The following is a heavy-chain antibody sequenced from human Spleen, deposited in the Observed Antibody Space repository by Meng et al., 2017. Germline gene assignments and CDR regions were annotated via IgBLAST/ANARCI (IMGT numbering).Heavy chain of an antibody. V-gene: IGHV1-69*01. Sequence: VQCGGEEKKPGSWGKVSCKASGGHLSSYGISWVRQAPGQGLEWMGGIIPIFGTANYAQKFQGRVMINAEESTSTAYMELSSLRSEDTAVYYCARDDYYDSSGYFRWGQGTLVTVSS. D-gene: IGHD3-22*01. CDR2: IIPIFGTA. CDR3: ARDDYYDSSGYFR. J-gene: IGHJ4*02. CDR1: GGHLSSYG.